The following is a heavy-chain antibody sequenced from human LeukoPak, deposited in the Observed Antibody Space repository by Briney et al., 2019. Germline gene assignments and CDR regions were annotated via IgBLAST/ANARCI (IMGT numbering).Heavy chain of an antibody. V-gene: IGHV4-39*01. CDR3: AKSTVAGTRKVDY. D-gene: IGHD6-19*01. CDR2: IYYSGST. J-gene: IGHJ4*02. CDR1: GGSISSSTYY. Sequence: SETLSLTCTVSGGSISSSTYYWGWIRQPPGKGLEWIGSIYYSGSTYYNPSLKSRVTISVDTSRNQFSLNLSSVTAADTAVYYCAKSTVAGTRKVDYWGQGILVTVSS.